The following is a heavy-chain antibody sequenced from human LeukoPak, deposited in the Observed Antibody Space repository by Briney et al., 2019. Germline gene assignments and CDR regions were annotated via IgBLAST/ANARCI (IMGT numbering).Heavy chain of an antibody. CDR3: ARDPEGATLDY. J-gene: IGHJ4*02. V-gene: IGHV3-21*06. CDR1: GFTFSSYS. Sequence: GGSLRLSCAASGFTFSSYSMNWVRQAPGKGLEWVSSISSTSSYIYYADSVKGRFTIFRDNAKNSLYLQMNSLRAEDTAVYYCARDPEGATLDYWGQGTLVTVSS. D-gene: IGHD1-26*01. CDR2: ISSTSSYI.